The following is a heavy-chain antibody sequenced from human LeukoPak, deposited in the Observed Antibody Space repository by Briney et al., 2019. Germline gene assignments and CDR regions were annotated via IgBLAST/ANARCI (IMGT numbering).Heavy chain of an antibody. CDR1: GGTFSSYA. CDR2: IIPIFGTA. V-gene: IGHV1-69*13. CDR3: ARDGARYDSSGYYYVVGIPQFDY. D-gene: IGHD3-22*01. J-gene: IGHJ4*02. Sequence: SVKVSCKASGGTFSSYAISWVRQAPGQGLEWMGGIIPIFGTANYAQKFQGRVTITADESTSTAYMELSSLRSEDTAVYYCARDGARYDSSGYYYVVGIPQFDYWGQGTLVTVSP.